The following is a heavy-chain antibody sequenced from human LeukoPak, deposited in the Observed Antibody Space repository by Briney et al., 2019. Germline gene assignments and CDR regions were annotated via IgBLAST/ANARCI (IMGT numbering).Heavy chain of an antibody. D-gene: IGHD5-18*01. V-gene: IGHV4-39*01. CDR1: GGSISSSSYY. J-gene: IGHJ4*02. CDR3: APEDTAMVEHLDFDY. CDR2: IYYSGST. Sequence: SETLSLTCTVSGGSISSSSYYWGWIRQPPGKGLEWIGSIYYSGSTYYNPSLKSRVTISVDTSKNQFSLKLSSVTAADTAVYYCAPEDTAMVEHLDFDYWGQGTLVTVSS.